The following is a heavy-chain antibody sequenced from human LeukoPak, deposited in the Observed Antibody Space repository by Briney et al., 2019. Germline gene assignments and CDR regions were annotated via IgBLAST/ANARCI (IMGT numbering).Heavy chain of an antibody. V-gene: IGHV4-59*12. Sequence: SETLSLTCTVSGGSISSYYWSWIRQPPGKGLEWIGYIYYSGSTNYNPSLKSRVSMSVDTSKNQFSLKLSSVTAADTAVYYCARDSGTTGEVKFDPWGQGTLVTVSS. CDR3: ARDSGTTGEVKFDP. CDR2: IYYSGST. D-gene: IGHD3-10*01. CDR1: GGSISSYY. J-gene: IGHJ5*02.